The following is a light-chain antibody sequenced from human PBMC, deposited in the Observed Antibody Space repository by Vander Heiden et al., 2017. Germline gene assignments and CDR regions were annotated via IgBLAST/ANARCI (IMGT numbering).Light chain of an antibody. Sequence: DIVMTQSPDSLAVSLGERATLNCKSSQSVLYSSNNKNYLAWYQQKPGQPPKLLIYWASTRESGVPDRFSGSGSGTDFTLTISSLQAEDVAVYYCQQYYSTPYNVGQGTKLEIK. J-gene: IGKJ2*01. CDR1: QSVLYSSNNKNY. V-gene: IGKV4-1*01. CDR2: WAS. CDR3: QQYYSTPYN.